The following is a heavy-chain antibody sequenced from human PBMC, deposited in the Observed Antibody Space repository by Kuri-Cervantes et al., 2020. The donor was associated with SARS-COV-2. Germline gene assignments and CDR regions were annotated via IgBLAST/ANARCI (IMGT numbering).Heavy chain of an antibody. Sequence: GESLKISCAASGFTFSSYAMSWVRQAPGKGLEWVSSISSSSSYIYYADSVKGRFIISRDNAKNSLYLQMNSLRVEDTALYYCARAYGDYAFREGLDSWGQGTLVTVSS. CDR3: ARAYGDYAFREGLDS. CDR1: GFTFSSYA. D-gene: IGHD4-17*01. CDR2: ISSSSSYI. J-gene: IGHJ4*02. V-gene: IGHV3-21*06.